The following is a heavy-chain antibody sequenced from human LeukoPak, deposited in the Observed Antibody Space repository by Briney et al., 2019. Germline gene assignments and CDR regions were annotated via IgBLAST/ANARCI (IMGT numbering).Heavy chain of an antibody. Sequence: GGSLRLSCAASGYTFSSYSVNWVRQAPGKGLEWFSYISSSSSTIYYADSVKGRFTISRDNAKNSLYLQMNSLRDEDTAVYYCARDLGGRDGYNAPFDYWGQGTLVTVSS. CDR3: ARDLGGRDGYNAPFDY. V-gene: IGHV3-48*02. CDR1: GYTFSSYS. D-gene: IGHD5-24*01. J-gene: IGHJ4*02. CDR2: ISSSSSTI.